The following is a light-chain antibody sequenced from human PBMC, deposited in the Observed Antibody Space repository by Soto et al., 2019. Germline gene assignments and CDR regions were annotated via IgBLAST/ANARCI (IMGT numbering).Light chain of an antibody. Sequence: QSVLTQPPSVSGAPGQRVTISCTGSSSNIGAGYDVHWYQQLPGTAPKLLIYGNSNRPSGVPDRFSGSKSGTSASLAITGXXXXXEADYYCQSYDSSLSGYWVFGGGTKLTVL. CDR2: GNS. J-gene: IGLJ3*02. CDR1: SSNIGAGYD. V-gene: IGLV1-40*01. CDR3: QSYDSSLSGYWV.